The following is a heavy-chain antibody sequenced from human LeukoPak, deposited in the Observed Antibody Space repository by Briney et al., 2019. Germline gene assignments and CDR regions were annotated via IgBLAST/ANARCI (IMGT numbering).Heavy chain of an antibody. J-gene: IGHJ1*01. CDR1: GITFSSLW. D-gene: IGHD6-13*01. CDR3: ARSSSWYPKYFQH. CDR2: IKHDGTEE. Sequence: GGSLRLSCAASGITFSSLWMNWFRQAPGKGLEWVADIKHDGTEEHYVASVKGRFTISRDNAKLYLQMNSLRAEDTAVYYCARSSSWYPKYFQHWGQGTLVTVSS. V-gene: IGHV3-7*01.